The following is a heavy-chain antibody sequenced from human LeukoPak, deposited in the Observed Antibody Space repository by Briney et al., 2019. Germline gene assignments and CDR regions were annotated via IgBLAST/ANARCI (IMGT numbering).Heavy chain of an antibody. Sequence: GGSLRLSCAASGFTFSNVQMSWVRQAPGNRLQWVGRIKGEIDGGTTDYAAPVRGRFTISGDDSKNTLYLQMNSLTAEDTAVYYRSTYYYDSSVYLAYWGQGTLVTVSS. CDR2: IKGEIDGGTT. CDR3: STYYYDSSVYLAY. D-gene: IGHD3-22*01. V-gene: IGHV3-15*01. CDR1: GFTFSNVQ. J-gene: IGHJ4*02.